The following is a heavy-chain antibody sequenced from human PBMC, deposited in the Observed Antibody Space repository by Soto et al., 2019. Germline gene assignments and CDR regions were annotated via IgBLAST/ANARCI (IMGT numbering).Heavy chain of an antibody. CDR3: ARDRGDSSGWYPNDQGWFDP. D-gene: IGHD6-19*01. J-gene: IGHJ5*02. CDR1: GFTLSSYA. Sequence: GDLRLSFADSGFTLSSYAMVWVLQAPLKVLQWVSTITANSGSTAYGDSVKVRFNISRDNSKSTLYLQMNSLRDEDTAVYYCARDRGDSSGWYPNDQGWFDPWGQGTMVPVSS. CDR2: ITANSGST. V-gene: IGHV3-23*01.